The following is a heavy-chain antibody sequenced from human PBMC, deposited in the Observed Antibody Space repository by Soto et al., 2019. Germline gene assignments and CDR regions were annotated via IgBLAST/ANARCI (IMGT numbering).Heavy chain of an antibody. Sequence: PSETLSLTCTVSGGSISSYFWSWIRQPTGKGLEWIGYIYNSGTTNYNPSLKSRVTISVDTSKNQFSLKLSSVTAADTAVYYCARHWPAYYYYYMDVWGKGTTVTVSS. CDR1: GGSISSYF. CDR2: IYNSGTT. J-gene: IGHJ6*03. V-gene: IGHV4-59*08. CDR3: ARHWPAYYYYYMDV.